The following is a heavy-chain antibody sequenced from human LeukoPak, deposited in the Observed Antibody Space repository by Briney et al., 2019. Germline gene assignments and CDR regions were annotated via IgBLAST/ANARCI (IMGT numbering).Heavy chain of an antibody. CDR2: INPNSGGT. CDR1: GYTFTGYY. V-gene: IGHV1-2*02. Sequence: ASVKVSCKASGYTFTGYYMHWVRQAPGQGLEWMGWINPNSGGTNYAQKFQGRVTMTRDTSISTAYMELSRLRSDDPAVYYCAREESRYQPASGYSYGDNWFDPWGQGTLVTVSS. D-gene: IGHD5-18*01. CDR3: AREESRYQPASGYSYGDNWFDP. J-gene: IGHJ5*02.